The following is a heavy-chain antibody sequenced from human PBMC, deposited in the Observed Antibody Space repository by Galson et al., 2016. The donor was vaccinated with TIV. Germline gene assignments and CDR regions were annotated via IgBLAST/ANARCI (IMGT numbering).Heavy chain of an antibody. J-gene: IGHJ6*03. CDR3: AKDGRGYYYYMDV. CDR1: GFTFDDYS. V-gene: IGHV3-9*01. D-gene: IGHD1-26*01. Sequence: SLRLSCAASGFTFDDYSMSWVRQAPGKGLEWVSVLNWNSGDINYEDSVKGRFTISRDNAKKSLYLQMNSLRPEDTALYYCAKDGRGYYYYMDVWGNGTTVTVSS. CDR2: LNWNSGDI.